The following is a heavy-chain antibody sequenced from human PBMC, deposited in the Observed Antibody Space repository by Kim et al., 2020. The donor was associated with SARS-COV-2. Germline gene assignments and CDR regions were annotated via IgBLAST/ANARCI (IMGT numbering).Heavy chain of an antibody. CDR3: ARLHFGSQYWHFDL. J-gene: IGHJ2*01. V-gene: IGHV4-30-2*05. Sequence: NPAPEGRVTISVDTSKNQFSLKLSSVTAADTAVYYCARLHFGSQYWHFDLWGRGTLVTVSS. D-gene: IGHD3-10*01.